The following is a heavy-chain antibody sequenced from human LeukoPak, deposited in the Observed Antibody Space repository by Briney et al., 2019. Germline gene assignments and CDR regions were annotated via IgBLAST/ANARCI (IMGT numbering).Heavy chain of an antibody. J-gene: IGHJ4*02. D-gene: IGHD6-19*01. Sequence: PSETLSLTCTVSGGSISSSSYYWGWIRQPPGKGLEWIGSIYYSGSTYYNPSLKSRVTISVDTSKNQFSLKLSSVTAADTAVYYCARGHSSGWYGYWGQGTLVTVSS. CDR1: GGSISSSSYY. CDR3: ARGHSSGWYGY. V-gene: IGHV4-39*01. CDR2: IYYSGST.